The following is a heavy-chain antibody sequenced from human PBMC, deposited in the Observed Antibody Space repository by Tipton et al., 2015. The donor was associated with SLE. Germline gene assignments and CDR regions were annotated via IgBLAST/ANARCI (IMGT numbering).Heavy chain of an antibody. CDR3: AREGYYYDSSGYYPAAFDI. CDR2: ISSSGSTI. J-gene: IGHJ3*02. CDR1: GFTFSSYE. V-gene: IGHV3-48*03. Sequence: GSLRLSCAASGFTFSSYEMNWVRQAPGKGLEWVSYISSSGSTIYYADSVKGRFTISRDNAKNSLYLQMNSLRAEDTAVYYCAREGYYYDSSGYYPAAFDIWGQGTMVTVSS. D-gene: IGHD3-22*01.